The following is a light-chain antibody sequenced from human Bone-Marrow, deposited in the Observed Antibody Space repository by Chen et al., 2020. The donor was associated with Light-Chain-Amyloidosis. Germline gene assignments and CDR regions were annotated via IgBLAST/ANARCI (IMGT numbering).Light chain of an antibody. CDR2: DVS. J-gene: IGLJ2*01. CDR1: TSDVGGYNY. V-gene: IGLV2-14*03. CDR3: SSYLSGSSLV. Sequence: QSALTQPASVSGSPGPSITISCTGTTSDVGGYNYVSWYQRHPGKAPKLLIFDVSNRPSGVSNRFSGSKSGNTASLTISGLQADDEAVYYCSSYLSGSSLVFGGGTKLTVL.